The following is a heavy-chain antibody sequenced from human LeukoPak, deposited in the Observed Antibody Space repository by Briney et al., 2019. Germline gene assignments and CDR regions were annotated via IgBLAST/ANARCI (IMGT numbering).Heavy chain of an antibody. J-gene: IGHJ4*02. CDR1: GGYLNDYY. Sequence: SETLSLTCTVSGGYLNDYYWSWIRQAAGKGLEWIGRMHRSGRTNYNPSLKSRVAMSIDTPNNQFSLKLSSVTAADTAVFYCARGQACGESPSPFDYWGQGTLVTVSS. CDR2: MHRSGRT. V-gene: IGHV4-4*07. CDR3: ARGQACGESPSPFDY. D-gene: IGHD4-17*01.